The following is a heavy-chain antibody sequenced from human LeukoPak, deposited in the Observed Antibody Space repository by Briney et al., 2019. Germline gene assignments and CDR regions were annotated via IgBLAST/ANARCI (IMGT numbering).Heavy chain of an antibody. CDR3: ARDEGGYYGSGSHYYYGMDV. CDR1: GGSISSYY. J-gene: IGHJ6*02. Sequence: SETLSLTCTVSGGSISSYYWSWIRQPPGKGLEWIGYIYYSGSTNYNPSLKSRVTISVDTSKNQFSLKLSSVTAADTAVYYCARDEGGYYGSGSHYYYGMDVWGQGTTVTVS. CDR2: IYYSGST. V-gene: IGHV4-59*01. D-gene: IGHD3-10*01.